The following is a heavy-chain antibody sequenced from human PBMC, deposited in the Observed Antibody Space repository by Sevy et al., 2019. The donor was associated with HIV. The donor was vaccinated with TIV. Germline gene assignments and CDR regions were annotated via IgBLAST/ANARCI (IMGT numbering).Heavy chain of an antibody. J-gene: IGHJ4*02. D-gene: IGHD2-21*01. CDR3: ARSLLRSRLLFRQSFDY. CDR1: GGTFSRYA. CDR2: IIPIFGTA. Sequence: ASVKVSCKASGGTFSRYAISWVRQAPGQGLEWMGGIIPIFGTANYAQKFQGRVTITADESTSTAYMELSSLRSEDTAVYYCARSLLRSRLLFRQSFDYWGQGTLVTVSS. V-gene: IGHV1-69*13.